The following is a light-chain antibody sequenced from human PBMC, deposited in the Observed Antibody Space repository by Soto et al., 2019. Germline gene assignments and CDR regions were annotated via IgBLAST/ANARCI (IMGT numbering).Light chain of an antibody. CDR3: QHFSSFPLT. CDR1: QSVRSK. V-gene: IGKV3-20*01. CDR2: DAS. J-gene: IGKJ4*01. Sequence: EIVLKQSPASLSVSPGERATLSCRASQSVRSKVAWYQQKPGQAPRLLIYDASSRATGIPDRFSGGGSGTDFTLTISRLEPEDFAVYYCQHFSSFPLTFGGGTKVDVK.